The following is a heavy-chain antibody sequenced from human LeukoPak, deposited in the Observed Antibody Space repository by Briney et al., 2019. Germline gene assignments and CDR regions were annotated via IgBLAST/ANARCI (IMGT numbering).Heavy chain of an antibody. J-gene: IGHJ5*02. D-gene: IGHD6-13*01. CDR1: GFTFSAFA. CDR2: ITGGGTSA. Sequence: PGRSLRLSCAASGFTFSAFAMTWVRQAPGKAPELISSITGGGTSAFYADSVKGRFAFSRDNSRNTLYLQMDSLRAEDTAVYYCAKGAGAGKVDWFDPWGQGTQVTVSS. V-gene: IGHV3-23*01. CDR3: AKGAGAGKVDWFDP.